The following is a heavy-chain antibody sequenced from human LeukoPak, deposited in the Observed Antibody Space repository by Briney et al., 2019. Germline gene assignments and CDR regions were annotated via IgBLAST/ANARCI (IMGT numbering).Heavy chain of an antibody. Sequence: SETLSLTCTVSGGSVSSNIYYWNWIRQPPGKGLEWIGYIYYSGSTNYNPSLKSRVAISVDTSKNQFSLKLTSLTAADTAVYYCAREDSSGYLGYWGQGTLVTVSS. CDR3: AREDSSGYLGY. D-gene: IGHD3-22*01. CDR2: IYYSGST. J-gene: IGHJ4*02. CDR1: GGSVSSNIYY. V-gene: IGHV4-61*01.